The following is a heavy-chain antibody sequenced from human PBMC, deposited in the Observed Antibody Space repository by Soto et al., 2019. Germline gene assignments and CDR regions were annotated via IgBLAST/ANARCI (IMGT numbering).Heavy chain of an antibody. CDR3: AADLADYYDSSGYRD. Sequence: SVKVSCKASGFTFTSSAVQWVRQARGQRLEWIGWIVVGSGNTNYAQKFQERVTITRDMSTSTAYMELSSLRSEDTAVYYCAADLADYYDSSGYRDWGQGTLVTVSS. D-gene: IGHD3-22*01. CDR1: GFTFTSSA. J-gene: IGHJ4*02. CDR2: IVVGSGNT. V-gene: IGHV1-58*01.